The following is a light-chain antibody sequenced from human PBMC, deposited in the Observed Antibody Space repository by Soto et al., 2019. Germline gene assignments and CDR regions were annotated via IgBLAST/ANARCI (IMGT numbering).Light chain of an antibody. CDR3: QQYYGNPRT. Sequence: DIVMTQSPDSLAVSLGERATINCKSSQSVLYNSNNKNYLAWYQQKPGQSPKVLIYWASTRESGVPDRFSGSGSGTDFTLTISSLQAEDVAVYYCQQYYGNPRTFGQGTKVDNK. J-gene: IGKJ1*01. CDR1: QSVLYNSNNKNY. CDR2: WAS. V-gene: IGKV4-1*01.